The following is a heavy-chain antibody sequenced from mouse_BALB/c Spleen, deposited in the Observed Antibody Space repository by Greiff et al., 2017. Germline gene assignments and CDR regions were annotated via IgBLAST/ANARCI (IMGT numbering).Heavy chain of an antibody. CDR2: ISYSGST. CDR3: ATNMEVRRGGAMDY. Sequence: EVKLQESGPGLVKPSQSLSLTCTVTGYSITSDYAWNWIRQFPGNKLEWMGYISYSGSTSYNPSLKSRISITRDTSKNQFFLQLNSVTTEDTATYYCATNMEVRRGGAMDYWGQGTSVTVSS. V-gene: IGHV3-2*02. J-gene: IGHJ4*01. D-gene: IGHD2-14*01. CDR1: GYSITSDYA.